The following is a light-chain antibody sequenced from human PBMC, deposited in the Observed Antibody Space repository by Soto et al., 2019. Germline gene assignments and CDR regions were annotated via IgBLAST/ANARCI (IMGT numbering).Light chain of an antibody. Sequence: EIALTQSPATLSLSPGERASLSCRASQSISSHLAWYQQKPGQAPRLLIYGAVGRTTGCPARFSGSGWGTDFTLTIPSLEPEDFAVYYCQQVSSWPLTFGGGTKVESK. CDR1: QSISSH. CDR3: QQVSSWPLT. J-gene: IGKJ4*01. V-gene: IGKV3-11*01. CDR2: GAV.